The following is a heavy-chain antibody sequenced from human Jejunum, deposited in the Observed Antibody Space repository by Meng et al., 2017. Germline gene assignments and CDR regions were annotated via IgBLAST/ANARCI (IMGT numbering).Heavy chain of an antibody. Sequence: ASVKVSCKASGYTFSSYYIHWLRQAPGQGLQGMGIINPIGGTTIYAQKFQGRVTMTRDTSTSTVYMELSSLTSQDTAVYYCAGDRCSGVSCYENDPWGQGSLVTVSS. CDR2: INPIGGTT. CDR3: AGDRCSGVSCYENDP. V-gene: IGHV1-46*01. CDR1: GYTFSSYY. D-gene: IGHD2-15*01. J-gene: IGHJ5*02.